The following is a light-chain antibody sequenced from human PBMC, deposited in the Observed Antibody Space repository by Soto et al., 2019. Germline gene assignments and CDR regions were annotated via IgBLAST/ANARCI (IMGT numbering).Light chain of an antibody. Sequence: EIVLTQSPGTLSLSPGERATLSCRASQSVSSSYLAWYQQKPGQAPRLLIYGASSRATGIPDRFSGSGSGTDFNLTISRLEPEDFAVYYCQKYGSSPWEFTFGPGTKVYIK. J-gene: IGKJ3*01. CDR3: QKYGSSPWEFT. CDR2: GAS. V-gene: IGKV3-20*01. CDR1: QSVSSSY.